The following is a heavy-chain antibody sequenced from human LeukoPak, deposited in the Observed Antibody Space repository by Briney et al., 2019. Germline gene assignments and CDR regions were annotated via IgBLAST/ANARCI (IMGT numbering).Heavy chain of an antibody. CDR2: INAGNGNT. J-gene: IGHJ4*02. D-gene: IGHD5-12*01. Sequence: GASVKVSCKASGYTFTSYAMHWVRQAPGQRLEWMGWINAGNGNTKYSQKFQGRVTTTRDTSASTAYMELSSLRSEDTAVYYCARGYSGYDYFDCWGQGTLVTVSS. CDR1: GYTFTSYA. CDR3: ARGYSGYDYFDC. V-gene: IGHV1-3*01.